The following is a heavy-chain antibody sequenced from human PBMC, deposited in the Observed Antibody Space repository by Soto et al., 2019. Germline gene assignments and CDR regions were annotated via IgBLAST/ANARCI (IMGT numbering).Heavy chain of an antibody. Sequence: LSLTCAVSGGSISSGGYSWSWIRQPPGKGLEWIGYIYHSGSTYYNPSLKSRVTISVDRSKNQFSLKLSSVTAADTAVYYCAREIRSSFYFDYWGQGTLVTVSS. CDR3: AREIRSSFYFDY. CDR2: IYHSGST. D-gene: IGHD6-13*01. CDR1: GGSISSGGYS. V-gene: IGHV4-30-2*01. J-gene: IGHJ4*02.